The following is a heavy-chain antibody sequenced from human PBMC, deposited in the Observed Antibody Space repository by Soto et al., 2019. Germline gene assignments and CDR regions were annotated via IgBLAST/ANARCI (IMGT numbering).Heavy chain of an antibody. D-gene: IGHD6-19*01. CDR2: IYYSGST. Sequence: SETLSLTCTVSGGSISSYYWSWIRQPPGKGLEWIGYIYYSGSTNYNPSLKSRVTISVDTSKNQFSLKLSSVTAADTAVYYCARGDSSGWIFFWFGPWGQGTLVTVSS. CDR1: GGSISSYY. J-gene: IGHJ5*02. V-gene: IGHV4-59*01. CDR3: ARGDSSGWIFFWFGP.